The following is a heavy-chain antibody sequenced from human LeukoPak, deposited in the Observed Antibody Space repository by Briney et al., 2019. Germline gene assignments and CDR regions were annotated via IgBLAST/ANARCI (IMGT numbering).Heavy chain of an antibody. CDR3: AKARTVTTDDY. Sequence: GGSLRLSCAASGFTFSSYGMHWVRQAPGKGLEWVAVISYDGSNKYYADSVKGRFTISRDNSENTLYLQMNSLRAEDTAVYYCAKARTVTTDDYWGQGTLVTVSS. J-gene: IGHJ4*02. D-gene: IGHD4-17*01. CDR1: GFTFSSYG. V-gene: IGHV3-30*18. CDR2: ISYDGSNK.